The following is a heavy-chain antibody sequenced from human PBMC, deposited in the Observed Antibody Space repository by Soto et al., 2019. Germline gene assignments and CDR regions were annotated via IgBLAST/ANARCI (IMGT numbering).Heavy chain of an antibody. CDR3: ARGSYGCASRGYYHY. V-gene: IGHV4-30-4*01. CDR2: IYYSGST. CDR1: GGSISSGDYY. Sequence: QVQLQESGPGLVKPSQTLSLTCTVSGGSISSGDYYWSWIRQPPGKGLEWIGYIYYSGSTYYNPSLQSRVTPXXDXSXXPCSLSLSSVTAADTAGYYCARGSYGCASRGYYHYWGQGTLVTVSS. D-gene: IGHD6-19*01. J-gene: IGHJ4*02.